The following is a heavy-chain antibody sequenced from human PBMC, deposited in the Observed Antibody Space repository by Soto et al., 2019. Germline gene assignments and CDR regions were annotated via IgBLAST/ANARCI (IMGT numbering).Heavy chain of an antibody. J-gene: IGHJ4*02. CDR2: IYSGGST. CDR1: GFTVSSNY. D-gene: IGHD2-21*01. V-gene: IGHV3-53*01. CDR3: ARSKGGLFPFDY. Sequence: GGSLRLSCAAPGFTVSSNYMSWVRQAPGKGLEWVSVIYSGGSTYYADSVKGRFTISRDNSKNTLYLQMNSLRAEDTAVYYCARSKGGLFPFDYWGQGNLVTVSS.